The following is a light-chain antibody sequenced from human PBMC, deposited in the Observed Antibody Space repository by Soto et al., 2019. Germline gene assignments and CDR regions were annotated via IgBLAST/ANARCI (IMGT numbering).Light chain of an antibody. CDR1: QSITNW. V-gene: IGKV1-5*03. CDR2: KAS. CDR3: QQYSSYSQCT. Sequence: DIQMTQSPSTLSASVGDRVTITCRASQSITNWLAWYQQKPGEAPKLLISKASTLESGVPSRFSGSGSGTEFTLTISCLQPDDVATYYCQQYSSYSQCTFGPGTKVDIK. J-gene: IGKJ3*01.